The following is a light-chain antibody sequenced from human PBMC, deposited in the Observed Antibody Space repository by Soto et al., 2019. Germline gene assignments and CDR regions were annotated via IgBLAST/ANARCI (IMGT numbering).Light chain of an antibody. Sequence: GLTQSPCAVSLSPGERATLSCRASQSVSSSYLAWYQQKPGQAPRLLIYGASSRATGIPDRFSGSGSGTDFTLTISRLEPEDFAVYYCQQYGSSPFPFGPGTKVAIK. V-gene: IGKV3-20*01. CDR1: QSVSSSY. CDR2: GAS. J-gene: IGKJ3*01. CDR3: QQYGSSPFP.